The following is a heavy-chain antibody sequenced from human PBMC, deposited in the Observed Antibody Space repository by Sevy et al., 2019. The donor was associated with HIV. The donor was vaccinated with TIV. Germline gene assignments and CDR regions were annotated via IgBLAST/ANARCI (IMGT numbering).Heavy chain of an antibody. J-gene: IGHJ5*02. Sequence: GGSLRLSCAASGFTFTEFVMSWVRQAPGKGLEWVSTISGSGGSAYYADSVKGRFTISRDNSKNTLFLQMHSLRAEDTAVYYCEKGLRGTTTNNWFDPWGQGTLVTVSS. V-gene: IGHV3-23*01. D-gene: IGHD4-17*01. CDR1: GFTFTEFV. CDR3: EKGLRGTTTNNWFDP. CDR2: ISGSGGSA.